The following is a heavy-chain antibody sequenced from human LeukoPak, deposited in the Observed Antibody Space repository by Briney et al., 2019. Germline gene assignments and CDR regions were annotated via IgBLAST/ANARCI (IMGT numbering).Heavy chain of an antibody. CDR3: ARHFYPLYFDY. Sequence: SETLSLTCAVSGYSISSGYYWGWIRQPPGKGLEWIGSIYHSGSTYYNPSLKSRVTISVDTSKSQFSLKLSSVTAADTALYYCARHFYPLYFDYWGQGTLSPSPQ. J-gene: IGHJ4*02. CDR1: GYSISSGYY. D-gene: IGHD2/OR15-2a*01. CDR2: IYHSGST. V-gene: IGHV4-38-2*01.